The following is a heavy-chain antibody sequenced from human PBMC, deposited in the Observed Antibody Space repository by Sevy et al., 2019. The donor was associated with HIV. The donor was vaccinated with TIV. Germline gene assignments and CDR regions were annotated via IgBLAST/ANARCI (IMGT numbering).Heavy chain of an antibody. V-gene: IGHV3-30*04. J-gene: IGHJ4*02. CDR1: GFIFSSNA. CDR2: ISYDGSNK. CDR3: ARVLGAVIAAGPYHFDY. Sequence: GGSLRLSCAASGFIFSSNAMHWVRQAPGKGLEWVSVISYDGSNKEYADSVKGRFTISRDNAKNTLYLQMNSPRPEDTAVYYCARVLGAVIAAGPYHFDYWGQGTLVTVSS. D-gene: IGHD6-13*01.